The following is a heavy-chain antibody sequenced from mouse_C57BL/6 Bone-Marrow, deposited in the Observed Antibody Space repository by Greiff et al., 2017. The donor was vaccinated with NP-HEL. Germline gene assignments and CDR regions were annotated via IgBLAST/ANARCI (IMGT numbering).Heavy chain of an antibody. V-gene: IGHV5-12*01. CDR3: ARHEAYYYGSSSHYYAMDY. J-gene: IGHJ4*01. D-gene: IGHD1-1*01. CDR2: ISNGGGST. CDR1: GFTFSDYY. Sequence: EVKLVESGGGLVQPGGSLKLSCAASGFTFSDYYMYWVRQTPEKRLEWVAYISNGGGSTYYPDTVKGRFTISRDNAKNTLYLQMSRLKSEDTAMYYCARHEAYYYGSSSHYYAMDYWGQGTSVTVSS.